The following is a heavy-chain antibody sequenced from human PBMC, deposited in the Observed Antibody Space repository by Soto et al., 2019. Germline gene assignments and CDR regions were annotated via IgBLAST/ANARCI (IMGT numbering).Heavy chain of an antibody. CDR1: GYTFSNFG. Sequence: QVQLVQSGAEVMTPGASVKVSCKASGYTFSNFGLSWVRQAPGQGLDWMGWISGYNGNTNSAEKFQGRVTITTDTSTSTAYMEVRSLTSDDTAVYYCARDKGYGFGWSSSSGMDVWGQVTTVTVSS. D-gene: IGHD5-18*01. CDR3: ARDKGYGFGWSSSSGMDV. CDR2: ISGYNGNT. J-gene: IGHJ6*02. V-gene: IGHV1-18*01.